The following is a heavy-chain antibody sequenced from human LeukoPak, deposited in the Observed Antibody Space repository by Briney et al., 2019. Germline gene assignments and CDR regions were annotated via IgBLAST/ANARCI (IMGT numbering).Heavy chain of an antibody. V-gene: IGHV3-66*01. J-gene: IGHJ4*02. CDR2: IYSGGST. CDR1: GFTVSSNY. CDR3: ARDSDDSLDY. D-gene: IGHD3-22*01. Sequence: GGSLRLSCAVSGFTVSSNYMTWVRQAPGKGLEWVSVIYSGGSTYYVDSVKGRFTISRDNSKNAVYLQMNRLRADDTAVYYCARDSDDSLDYWGQGTLVTVSS.